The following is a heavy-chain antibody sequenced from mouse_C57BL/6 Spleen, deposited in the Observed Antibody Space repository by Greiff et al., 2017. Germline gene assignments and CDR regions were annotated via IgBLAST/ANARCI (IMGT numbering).Heavy chain of an antibody. V-gene: IGHV1-62-2*01. D-gene: IGHD3-2*02. CDR2: FYPGSGSI. CDR1: GYTFTEYT. J-gene: IGHJ3*01. Sequence: QVQLQQSGAELVKPGASVKLSCKASGYTFTEYTIHWVKQRPGQGLEWIGWFYPGSGSIKYNEKFKDKATLTADKSSSTAYMELSRLTSEDSAVYFCARHEEGESSGSVWFGYWGQGTPVTVSA. CDR3: ARHEEGESSGSVWFGY.